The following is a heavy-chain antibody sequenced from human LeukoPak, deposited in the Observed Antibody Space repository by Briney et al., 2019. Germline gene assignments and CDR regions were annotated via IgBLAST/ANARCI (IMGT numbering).Heavy chain of an antibody. CDR2: IRYDGSNK. J-gene: IGHJ4*02. CDR1: GFTFSSYG. CDR3: AKDSYYYGSGSYPPNDY. Sequence: GGSLRLSCAASGFTFSSYGMHWVRQAPGKGLEWVAFIRYDGSNKYYADSVKGRFTISRDNSKNTLYLQMNSLRAEDTAVYYCAKDSYYYGSGSYPPNDYWGQGTLVTVSS. D-gene: IGHD3-10*01. V-gene: IGHV3-30*02.